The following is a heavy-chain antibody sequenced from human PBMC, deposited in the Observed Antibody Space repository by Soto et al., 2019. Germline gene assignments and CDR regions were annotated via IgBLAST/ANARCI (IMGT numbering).Heavy chain of an antibody. J-gene: IGHJ6*02. V-gene: IGHV3-30*18. D-gene: IGHD6-19*01. CDR3: ANPSSGRYYYDGMDV. CDR1: GFTFSSYG. Sequence: QVQLVESGGGVVQPGRSLRLSCAASGFTFSSYGMHWVRQAPGKGLEWVAVISYDGSNKYYADSVEGRFTISRDNSKNTLYLQMNSLRAEDTAVYYCANPSSGRYYYDGMDVWGQGTTVTVSS. CDR2: ISYDGSNK.